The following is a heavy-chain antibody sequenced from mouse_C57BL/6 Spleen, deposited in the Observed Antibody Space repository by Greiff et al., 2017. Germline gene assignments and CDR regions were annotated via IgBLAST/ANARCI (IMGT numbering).Heavy chain of an antibody. CDR2: IYPRSGNT. CDR3: ARDGFDGYYVGAY. J-gene: IGHJ3*01. Sequence: QVQLQQSGAELVRPGASVKLSCKASGYTFTSYGISWVKQRTGQGLEWIGEIYPRSGNTYYNEKFKGKATLTADKSSSTAYMELRSLTSEDSAVYFCARDGFDGYYVGAYWGQGTLVTVSA. D-gene: IGHD2-3*01. V-gene: IGHV1-81*01. CDR1: GYTFTSYG.